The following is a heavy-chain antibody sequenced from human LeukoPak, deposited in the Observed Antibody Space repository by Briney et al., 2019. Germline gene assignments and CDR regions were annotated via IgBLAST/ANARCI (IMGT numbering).Heavy chain of an antibody. CDR3: ARDRPDSSGYYYGGY. V-gene: IGHV1-69*01. D-gene: IGHD3-22*01. CDR1: GGTFSSYA. J-gene: IGHJ4*02. Sequence: SVKVSCKASGGTFSSYAISWVRPAPGQGLEWMGGIIPIFGTANYAQKFQGRVTITADESTSTAYMELSSLRSEDTAVYYCARDRPDSSGYYYGGYWGQGTLVTVSS. CDR2: IIPIFGTA.